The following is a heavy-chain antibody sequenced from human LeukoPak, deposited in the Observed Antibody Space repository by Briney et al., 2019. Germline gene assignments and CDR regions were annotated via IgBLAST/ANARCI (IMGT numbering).Heavy chain of an antibody. D-gene: IGHD6-19*01. V-gene: IGHV4-59*08. J-gene: IGHJ5*02. Sequence: PSETLSLTCTVSGGSISSYYWSWIRQPPGKGLEWIGYIYYSGSTNYNPSLKSRVTISVDTSKNQFSLKLSSVTAADTAVYYCARHKYQQWLVLRNWFDPWGQGTLVTVSS. CDR3: ARHKYQQWLVLRNWFDP. CDR2: IYYSGST. CDR1: GGSISSYY.